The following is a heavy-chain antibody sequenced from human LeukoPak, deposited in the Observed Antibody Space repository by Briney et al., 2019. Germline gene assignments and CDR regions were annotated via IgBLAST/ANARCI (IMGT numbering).Heavy chain of an antibody. CDR3: ARVGHIVAAGTYDY. D-gene: IGHD6-13*01. CDR2: IFYSGSP. CDR1: GDSISSYY. V-gene: IGHV4-59*12. J-gene: IGHJ4*02. Sequence: SETLSLTCTVSGDSISSYYWSWIRQPPGKGLEWIGNIFYSGSPNYNPSPQSRVTTSFDTSKNQFSLKLSFVTAADTAVYYCARVGHIVAAGTYDYWGQGTLVTVSS.